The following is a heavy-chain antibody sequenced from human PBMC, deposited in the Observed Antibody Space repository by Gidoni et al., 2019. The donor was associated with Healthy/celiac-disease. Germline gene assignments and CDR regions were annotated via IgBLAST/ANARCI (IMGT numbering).Heavy chain of an antibody. V-gene: IGHV4-34*01. CDR1: GGSFSGYY. Sequence: QVQLQQWGAGLLKPSETLSLTCAVYGGSFSGYYWSWIRQPPGKGLEWIGEINHSGSTNYNPSLKSRVTISVDTSKNQFSLKLSSVTAADTAVYYCARVGTSGYVSWYSSSWGLRYYFDYWGQGTLVTVSS. D-gene: IGHD6-13*01. CDR3: ARVGTSGYVSWYSSSWGLRYYFDY. CDR2: INHSGST. J-gene: IGHJ4*02.